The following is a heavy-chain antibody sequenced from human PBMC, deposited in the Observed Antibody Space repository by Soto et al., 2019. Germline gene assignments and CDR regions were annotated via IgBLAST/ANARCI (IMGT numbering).Heavy chain of an antibody. CDR3: AGEDRAYGGYNWFDP. Sequence: SETLSLTCTVSTGSISSGDYYWSWIRQPPGKGLEWIGYIYYSGSTYYNPSLKSRVTISVDRSKNKFSLKLSSVTAADTTVYYCAGEDRAYGGYNWFDPWGQVTVGTVA. CDR2: IYYSGST. CDR1: TGSISSGDYY. V-gene: IGHV4-30-4*01. J-gene: IGHJ5*02. D-gene: IGHD5-12*01.